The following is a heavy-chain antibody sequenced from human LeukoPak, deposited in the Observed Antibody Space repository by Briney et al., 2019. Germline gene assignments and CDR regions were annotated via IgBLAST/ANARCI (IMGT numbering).Heavy chain of an antibody. CDR1: GFTFSSYW. V-gene: IGHV3-7*01. D-gene: IGHD6-6*01. Sequence: PGGSLRLSCAASGFTFSSYWMSWVRQAPGKGLEWVANIKQDGSEKYYVDSVKGRFTISRDNAKNSLYLQMNSLRAEDTAVYCCARDGGSSHYYYYYMDVWGKGTTVTVSS. CDR2: IKQDGSEK. CDR3: ARDGGSSHYYYYYMDV. J-gene: IGHJ6*03.